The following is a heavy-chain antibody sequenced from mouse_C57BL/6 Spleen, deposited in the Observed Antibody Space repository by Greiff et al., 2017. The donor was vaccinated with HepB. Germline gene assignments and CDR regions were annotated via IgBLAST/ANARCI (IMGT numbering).Heavy chain of an antibody. D-gene: IGHD1-1*01. J-gene: IGHJ4*01. V-gene: IGHV1-64*01. CDR2: IHPNSGST. CDR3: ARDYGSSYDAMDY. CDR1: GYTFTSYW. Sequence: QVQLQQPGAELVKPGASVKLSCKASGYTFTSYWMHWVKQRPGQGLEWIGMIHPNSGSTNYNEKFKSKATLTVDKSSRTAYMQLSSLTSEDSAVYYCARDYGSSYDAMDYWGQGTSVTVSS.